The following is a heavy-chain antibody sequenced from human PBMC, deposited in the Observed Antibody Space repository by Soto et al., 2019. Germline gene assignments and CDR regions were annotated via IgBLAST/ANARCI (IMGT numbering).Heavy chain of an antibody. CDR1: GFTFSSYS. Sequence: EVQLVESGGGLVKPGGSLRLSCAASGFTFSSYSMNWVRQAPGKGLEWVSSISSSSSYIYYADSVKGRFTISRDNAKNSLYLQMNSLRAEDTAVYYCASLWQLTNWRYYYYGMDVWGQGTTVTVSS. CDR2: ISSSSSYI. CDR3: ASLWQLTNWRYYYYGMDV. J-gene: IGHJ6*02. V-gene: IGHV3-21*01. D-gene: IGHD6-6*01.